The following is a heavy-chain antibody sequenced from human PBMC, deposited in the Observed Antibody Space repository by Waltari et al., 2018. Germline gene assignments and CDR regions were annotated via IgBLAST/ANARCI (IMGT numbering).Heavy chain of an antibody. CDR2: IDGAQSPK. Sequence: QVQLVQSGAEVKQPGASVKVSCKASGYTFSKYIMHWLRRAPGQRIEWMGWIDGAQSPKKYSQNCPDKGNLTREITPDHSYIEGRRLASEDTAGYYCAGDFGGHGVGWVDPWGQGTLVTVSS. J-gene: IGHJ5*02. V-gene: IGHV1-3*01. CDR3: AGDFGGHGVGWVDP. CDR1: GYTFSKYI. D-gene: IGHD5-12*01.